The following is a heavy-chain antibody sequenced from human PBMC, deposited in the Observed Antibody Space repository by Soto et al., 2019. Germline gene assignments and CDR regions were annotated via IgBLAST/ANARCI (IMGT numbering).Heavy chain of an antibody. Sequence: QVQLVESGGGVVQPGRSLRLSCAASGFTFSSYGMHWVRQAPGKGLEWVAVISYDESNKYYADSVKGRFTISRDNSKNTLYLQMNSLRAEDTAVYHCTKGVVVITSYFQHWGQGTLVTVSS. D-gene: IGHD3-22*01. V-gene: IGHV3-30*18. CDR1: GFTFSSYG. CDR2: ISYDESNK. CDR3: TKGVVVITSYFQH. J-gene: IGHJ1*01.